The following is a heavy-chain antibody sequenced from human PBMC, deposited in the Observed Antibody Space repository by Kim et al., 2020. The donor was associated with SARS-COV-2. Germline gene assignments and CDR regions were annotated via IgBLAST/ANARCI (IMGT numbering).Heavy chain of an antibody. V-gene: IGHV3-43*01. D-gene: IGHD3-10*01. J-gene: IGHJ6*02. Sequence: GGSLRLSCAASGFTFDHYSIHWVRQAPGKGLEWVSVINRDGSSTYYADSVKGRFTISRDNSKNSLYLEMNSLRTEDTALYYCAKDIMTVVRGVFYYYAMDVWGQGTTVTVSS. CDR2: INRDGSST. CDR1: GFTFDHYS. CDR3: AKDIMTVVRGVFYYYAMDV.